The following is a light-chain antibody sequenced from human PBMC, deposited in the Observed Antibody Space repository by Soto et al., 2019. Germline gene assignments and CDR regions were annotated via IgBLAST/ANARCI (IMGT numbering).Light chain of an antibody. J-gene: IGLJ3*02. V-gene: IGLV2-14*01. CDR3: SSYTDSNTLVV. CDR1: SSDVGDSNY. Sequence: QSALTQPASVSGSPGQSITISCTGTSSDVGDSNYVSWSQQHPGKAPKLIIYDVSSRPSGVSDRFSGSKSDNTASLTISGLQAEDEADYYCSSYTDSNTLVVFGGGTKVTVL. CDR2: DVS.